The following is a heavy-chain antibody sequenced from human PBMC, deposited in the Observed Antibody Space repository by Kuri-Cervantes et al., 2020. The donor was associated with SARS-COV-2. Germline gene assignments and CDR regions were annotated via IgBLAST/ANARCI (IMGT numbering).Heavy chain of an antibody. J-gene: IGHJ4*02. CDR2: LNPSGGSR. D-gene: IGHD3-10*01. Sequence: ASVKVSCKASGYIFTSHNMHWVRQAPGQGLEWMGMLNPSGGSRINTQKFQGRLTMTRDTPTSTVYMELSSLRSDDTAVYYFAREYYYGSGRYYGAFDHWGQGTPVTVSS. CDR1: GYIFTSHN. V-gene: IGHV1-46*01. CDR3: AREYYYGSGRYYGAFDH.